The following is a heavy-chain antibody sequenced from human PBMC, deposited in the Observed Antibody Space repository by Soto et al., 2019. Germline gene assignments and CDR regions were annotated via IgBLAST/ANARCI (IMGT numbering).Heavy chain of an antibody. V-gene: IGHV3-30-3*01. Sequence: PGGSLRLSCTASGFTFSSYAMHWVRQAPGKGLEWVAVISYDGSNKYYADSVKGRFTISRDNSKNTLYLQMNSLRAEDTAVYYCARDRKVVENWFDPWGQGTLVTVSS. CDR2: ISYDGSNK. CDR1: GFTFSSYA. CDR3: ARDRKVVENWFDP. J-gene: IGHJ5*02. D-gene: IGHD3-22*01.